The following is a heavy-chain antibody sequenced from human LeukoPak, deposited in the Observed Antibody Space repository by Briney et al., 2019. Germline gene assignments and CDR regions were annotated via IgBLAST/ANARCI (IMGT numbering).Heavy chain of an antibody. D-gene: IGHD3-9*01. Sequence: PGGSLRLSCAASGFTFRSFAMTWVRQAPGKGLEWVSASGPGGSKTYYADSVKGRFTISRDTSKSTLYLQMDNLRAEDTAVYYCAKGLGLRYFDWLPDFWGQGTLVTVSS. V-gene: IGHV3-23*01. CDR1: GFTFRSFA. CDR2: SGPGGSKT. CDR3: AKGLGLRYFDWLPDF. J-gene: IGHJ4*02.